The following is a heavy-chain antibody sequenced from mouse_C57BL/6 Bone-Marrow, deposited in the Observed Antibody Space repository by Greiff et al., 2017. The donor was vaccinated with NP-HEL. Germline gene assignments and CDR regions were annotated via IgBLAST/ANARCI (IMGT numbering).Heavy chain of an antibody. D-gene: IGHD1-1*01. V-gene: IGHV5-4*01. Sequence: EVQLVESGGGLVKPGGSLKLSCAASGFTFSSYAMSWVRQTTEKRLEWVATISDGGSYTYYPDNVKGRFTISRDNAKNNLYLQMSHLKSEDTAMYYCARIFYGGYFDVWGTGTTVTVSS. CDR2: ISDGGSYT. CDR1: GFTFSSYA. J-gene: IGHJ1*03. CDR3: ARIFYGGYFDV.